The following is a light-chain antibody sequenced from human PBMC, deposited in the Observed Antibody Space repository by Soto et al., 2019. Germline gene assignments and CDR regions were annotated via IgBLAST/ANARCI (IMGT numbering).Light chain of an antibody. CDR1: GSNIGAGYE. J-gene: IGLJ2*01. Sequence: QSVLTQPPSVSGAPGQSVTISCIGSGSNIGAGYEVHWYQQLPGVAPKLLIFDTINRPSGVPGRFSGSKSGASASLAITGLLPEDEADFFCQSFDTNLNAVLFGGGTQPTVL. CDR3: QSFDTNLNAVL. V-gene: IGLV1-40*01. CDR2: DTI.